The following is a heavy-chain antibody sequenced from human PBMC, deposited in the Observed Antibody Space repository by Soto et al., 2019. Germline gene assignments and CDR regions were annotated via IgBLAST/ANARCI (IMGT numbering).Heavy chain of an antibody. CDR3: AIGGGDYNYFDH. Sequence: EVQLVESGGGLVQPGGSLRLSCAASGFLFSTYWMFWVRQVPRKGLLWVSRINSDGSSTSNADSVKGRFTISRDNTKNTMYREMTSLRAYDTAVYYCAIGGGDYNYFDHWGQEILFTVSS. D-gene: IGHD2-21*01. V-gene: IGHV3-74*01. CDR2: INSDGSST. CDR1: GFLFSTYW. J-gene: IGHJ4*02.